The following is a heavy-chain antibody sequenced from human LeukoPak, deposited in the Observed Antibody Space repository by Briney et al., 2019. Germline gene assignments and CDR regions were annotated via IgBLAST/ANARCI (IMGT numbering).Heavy chain of an antibody. J-gene: IGHJ6*03. D-gene: IGHD2-15*01. CDR1: GGSISSSSYY. V-gene: IGHV4-39*07. CDR2: IYYSGST. Sequence: SETLSLTCTISGGSISSSSYYWGWIRQPPGKGLEWIGSIYYSGSTYYNPSLKSRVTISVDTSKNQFSLKLSSVTAADTAVYYCARDPRVYEGYCSGGSCYSRYYYYYMDVWGKGTTVTVSS. CDR3: ARDPRVYEGYCSGGSCYSRYYYYYMDV.